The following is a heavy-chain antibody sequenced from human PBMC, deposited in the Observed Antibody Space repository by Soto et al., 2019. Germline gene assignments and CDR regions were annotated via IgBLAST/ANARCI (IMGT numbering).Heavy chain of an antibody. D-gene: IGHD2-2*01. CDR2: TYYRSKWYN. CDR1: GDSVSSNSAA. V-gene: IGHV6-1*01. J-gene: IGHJ3*02. Sequence: PSQTLSLTCVISGDSVSSNSAAWNWIRQSPSRGLEWLGRTYYRSKWYNDYAVSVKSRITINPDTSKNQFSLRLNSVTPEDTAVYYCARAIVVVPAAIKNAFDIWGQGTMVTVSS. CDR3: ARAIVVVPAAIKNAFDI.